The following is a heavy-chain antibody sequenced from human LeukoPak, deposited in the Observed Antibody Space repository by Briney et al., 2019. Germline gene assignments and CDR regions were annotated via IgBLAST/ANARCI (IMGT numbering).Heavy chain of an antibody. Sequence: GGSLRLSCAASGFAFSSYSMSWVRQAPGKGLEWVSSISSRSGYIYYGDSVKGRFTISRDNAKNSLYLQMNTLRAEDTAVYYCASFDSSGWHYFDYWGQGTLVTVSA. J-gene: IGHJ4*02. CDR3: ASFDSSGWHYFDY. D-gene: IGHD6-19*01. CDR2: ISSRSGYI. V-gene: IGHV3-21*01. CDR1: GFAFSSYS.